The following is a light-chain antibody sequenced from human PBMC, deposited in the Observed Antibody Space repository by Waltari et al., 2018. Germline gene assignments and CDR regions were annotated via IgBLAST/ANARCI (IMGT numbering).Light chain of an antibody. CDR3: QVWDSNTAV. J-gene: IGLJ2*01. V-gene: IGLV3-9*01. CDR2: RVR. CDR1: ISGRKN. Sequence: SYELTQPLSVSVALGQTARMTCGGNISGRKNVHWYQQKPGQAPVLVIYRVRNRPSGIPERFSGSNSGNTATLTISRAQAGDEADFYCQVWDSNTAVFGGGTKLTVL.